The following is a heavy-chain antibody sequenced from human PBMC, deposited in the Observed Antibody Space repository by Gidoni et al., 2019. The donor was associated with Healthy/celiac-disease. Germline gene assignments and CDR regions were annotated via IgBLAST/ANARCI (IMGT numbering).Heavy chain of an antibody. J-gene: IGHJ2*01. V-gene: IGHV5-51*01. CDR3: ARQGCSGGSCYSAVGYFDL. D-gene: IGHD2-15*01. CDR1: GYSFTSYW. Sequence: EVQLVQSGAEVKKRGESLKISCTGSGYSFTSYWIGWVRQMPGKGLEWMGIIYPGDSDTRYSPSFQGQVTISADKSISTAYLQWSSLKASDTAMYYCARQGCSGGSCYSAVGYFDLWGRGTLVTVSS. CDR2: IYPGDSDT.